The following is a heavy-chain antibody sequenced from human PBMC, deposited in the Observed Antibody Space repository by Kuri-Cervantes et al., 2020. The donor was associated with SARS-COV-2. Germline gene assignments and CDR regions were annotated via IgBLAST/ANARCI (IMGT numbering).Heavy chain of an antibody. D-gene: IGHD2-8*01. Sequence: LSLTCVASGFTFRNNWMHWVRQAPGKGLVWVSRINGDGSNTVYADSVKGRLTVSRDNGKNTLYLQMDSLRAEDTAVYYCARAYCTRTFCYIESWGQGTLVTVSS. CDR3: ARAYCTRTFCYIES. CDR1: GFTFRNNW. J-gene: IGHJ4*02. V-gene: IGHV3-74*01. CDR2: INGDGSNT.